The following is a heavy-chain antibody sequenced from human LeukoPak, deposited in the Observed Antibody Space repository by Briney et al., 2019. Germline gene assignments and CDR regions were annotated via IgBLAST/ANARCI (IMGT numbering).Heavy chain of an antibody. J-gene: IGHJ4*02. CDR3: ARRAGGIVGATNFDY. CDR1: GGSISSSSYY. D-gene: IGHD1-26*01. V-gene: IGHV4-39*07. CDR2: IYYSGST. Sequence: PSETLSLTCTVSGGSISSSSYYWGWIRQPPGKGLEWIGSIYYSGSTYYNPSLKSRVTISVDTSKNQFSLKLSSVTAADTAVYYCARRAGGIVGATNFDYWGQGTLVTVSS.